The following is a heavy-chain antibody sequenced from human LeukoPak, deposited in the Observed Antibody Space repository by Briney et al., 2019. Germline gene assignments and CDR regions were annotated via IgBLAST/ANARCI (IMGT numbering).Heavy chain of an antibody. V-gene: IGHV3-43*01. J-gene: IGHJ6*03. CDR2: INWEGSSA. CDR3: SRSGVVVVATRGNYMDV. Sequence: LSGGSLRLSCAASGFSFDDYTMHWVRQTPGKGLEWVPLINWEGSSAFYADSVKGRFTISRDNSKNSLYLQMNSLRIEDTGLYFCSRSGVVVVATRGNYMDVWGKETTVTVSS. D-gene: IGHD2-21*01. CDR1: GFSFDDYT.